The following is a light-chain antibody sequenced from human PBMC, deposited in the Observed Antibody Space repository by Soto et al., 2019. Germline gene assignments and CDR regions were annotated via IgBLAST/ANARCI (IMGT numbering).Light chain of an antibody. Sequence: QSVLTQPPSVSGDPGQRVTISCTGSRSNIGAGYDVHWYQQLPGTAPKLLIYGNSNRPSGVPDRFSGSKSGTSASLAITGLQAEDEADYYCQSYDSSLSGWVFGGGTKLTVL. CDR1: RSNIGAGYD. J-gene: IGLJ3*02. CDR3: QSYDSSLSGWV. V-gene: IGLV1-40*01. CDR2: GNS.